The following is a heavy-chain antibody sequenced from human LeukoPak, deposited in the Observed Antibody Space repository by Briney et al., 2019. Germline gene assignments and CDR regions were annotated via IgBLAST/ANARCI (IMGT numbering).Heavy chain of an antibody. D-gene: IGHD4-11*01. CDR1: GFSLSTSGMG. CDR2: INWDDDK. Sequence: SGPTLVNPTQTLTLTCTFSGFSLSTSGMGVGWIRQPPGKALEWLALINWDDDKRYSPSLKSRLTITKDTSKNQVVLSMTNMDPEDTATYYCAHRQSDYNNYYFDYWGQGTLVTVSS. V-gene: IGHV2-5*02. J-gene: IGHJ4*02. CDR3: AHRQSDYNNYYFDY.